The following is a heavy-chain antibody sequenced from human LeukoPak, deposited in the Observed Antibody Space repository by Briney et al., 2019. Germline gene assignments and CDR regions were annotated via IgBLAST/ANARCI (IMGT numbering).Heavy chain of an antibody. V-gene: IGHV4-38-2*02. Sequence: SETPSLTCAVSGYSISSGYYWGWIRQPPGKGLEWIGSIYHSGSTYYNPSLKSRVTISVDTSKNQFSLKLSSVTAADTAVYYCARERVATMVLDYYMDVWGKGTTVTVSS. CDR1: GYSISSGYY. J-gene: IGHJ6*03. CDR3: ARERVATMVLDYYMDV. CDR2: IYHSGST. D-gene: IGHD5-12*01.